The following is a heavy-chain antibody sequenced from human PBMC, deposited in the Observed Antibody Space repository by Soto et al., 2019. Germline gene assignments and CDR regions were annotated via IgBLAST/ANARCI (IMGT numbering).Heavy chain of an antibody. Sequence: SETLSLTCAVAGGSISSGGYSWNWIRQPPGKGLEWIGYIYHSVSTYYNPSLKSRVTISLDRSKDQFSLKLSSVTAADTAVYYCATMTTLTTRAIDIWGQGTMVTVSS. CDR2: IYHSVST. D-gene: IGHD4-17*01. CDR3: ATMTTLTTRAIDI. CDR1: GGSISSGGYS. J-gene: IGHJ3*02. V-gene: IGHV4-30-2*01.